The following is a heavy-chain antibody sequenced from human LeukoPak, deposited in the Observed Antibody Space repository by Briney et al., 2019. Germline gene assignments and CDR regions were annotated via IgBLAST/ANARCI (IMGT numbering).Heavy chain of an antibody. J-gene: IGHJ4*02. V-gene: IGHV5-51*01. Sequence: GESLKISCKGSGYIFTNSWIGWVRQMPGNGLELMGIINPADSERRYSPSFQGQVTISVDKSVSTAYLQWSSLKASDTAMYYCARQGCTTTSCHTIDSWGQGSLVTVSS. CDR3: ARQGCTTTSCHTIDS. CDR1: GYIFTNSW. D-gene: IGHD2-2*02. CDR2: INPADSER.